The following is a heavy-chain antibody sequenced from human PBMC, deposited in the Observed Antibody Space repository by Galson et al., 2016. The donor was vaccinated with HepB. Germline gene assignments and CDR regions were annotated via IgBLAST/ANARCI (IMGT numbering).Heavy chain of an antibody. CDR1: EFNFSNYA. Sequence: SLRLSCAGSEFNFSNYALSWVRQAPGKGLEWVSHNSGSGGNTYYADSVKGRFTISRDNSKNTLYLQMNGLRAEDTAVYYCARGSSGWYRAFDIWGQGTMVTVSS. J-gene: IGHJ3*02. V-gene: IGHV3-23*01. CDR3: ARGSSGWYRAFDI. CDR2: NSGSGGNT. D-gene: IGHD6-19*01.